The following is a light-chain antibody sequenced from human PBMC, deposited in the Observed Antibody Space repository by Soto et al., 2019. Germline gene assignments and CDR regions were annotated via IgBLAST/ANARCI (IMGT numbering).Light chain of an antibody. CDR1: QTVNSDY. V-gene: IGKV3-20*01. CDR3: HQLGYSPRT. Sequence: EIVLTQSPGTLSLSPGETATLSCRASQTVNSDYLAWFLQRPGQAPRLLIFATSRRATDIPDRFSGRGSGTDVTLAIRRREPEDFAVYYCHQLGYSPRTFGQGTKVDIK. CDR2: ATS. J-gene: IGKJ1*01.